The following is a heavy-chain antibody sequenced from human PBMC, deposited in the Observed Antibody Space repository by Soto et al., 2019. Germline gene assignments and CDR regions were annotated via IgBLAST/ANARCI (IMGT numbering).Heavy chain of an antibody. D-gene: IGHD2-2*02. CDR3: AIINIVVVPTDIGDGRDDNYYGMDV. J-gene: IGHJ6*02. CDR1: GYSFTSYW. V-gene: IGHV5-10-1*01. Sequence: GESLKISCKGSGYSFTSYWISWVRQMPGKGLEWMGRIDPSDSYTNYSPSFQGHVTISADKSISTAYLQWSSLKASDTAMYYCAIINIVVVPTDIGDGRDDNYYGMDVWGQGTLVTVSS. CDR2: IDPSDSYT.